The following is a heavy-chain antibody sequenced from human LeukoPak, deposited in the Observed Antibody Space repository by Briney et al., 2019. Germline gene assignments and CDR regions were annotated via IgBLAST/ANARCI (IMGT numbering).Heavy chain of an antibody. V-gene: IGHV4-34*01. CDR3: AGGTGIAGAGYGFDP. D-gene: IGHD6-19*01. CDR2: INHSGST. Sequence: SETLSLTCAVYGGSFSGYYWSWIRQPPGKGLEWIGEINHSGSTNYNPSLKSRVTISVDTSKNQFSLKLSSVTAADTAVYYCAGGTGIAGAGYGFDPWGKGTLVPVS. J-gene: IGHJ5*02. CDR1: GGSFSGYY.